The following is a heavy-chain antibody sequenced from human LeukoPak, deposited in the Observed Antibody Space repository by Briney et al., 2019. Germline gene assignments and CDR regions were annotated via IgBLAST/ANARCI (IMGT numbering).Heavy chain of an antibody. CDR2: IAYEDGRNE. J-gene: IGHJ4*02. CDR3: AKERPEEYYGSGSYSDY. D-gene: IGHD3-10*01. V-gene: IGHV3-30*18. CDR1: GFTFRSYV. Sequence: GGSLRLSCAASGFTFRSYVMHWVRQAPGKGPEWVAAIAYEDGRNEYYADSVKGRFTISRDNSKNTVYLQMNSLRAEDTAVYYCAKERPEEYYGSGSYSDYWGQGTLVTVSS.